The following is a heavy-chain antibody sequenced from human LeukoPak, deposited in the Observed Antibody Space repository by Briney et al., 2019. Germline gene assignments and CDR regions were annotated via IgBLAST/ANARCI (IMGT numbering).Heavy chain of an antibody. CDR2: INPSGGST. CDR3: ARDVDYYDSSSYYYDFDY. D-gene: IGHD3-22*01. CDR1: GYTFTSYY. J-gene: IGHJ4*02. V-gene: IGHV1-46*01. Sequence: ASVKVSCKASGYTFTSYYMHWVRQAPGQGLEWMGIINPSGGSTSYAQKFQGRVTMTRDKSISTAYMELSRLRSDDTAVYYCARDVDYYDSSSYYYDFDYWGQGTLVTVSS.